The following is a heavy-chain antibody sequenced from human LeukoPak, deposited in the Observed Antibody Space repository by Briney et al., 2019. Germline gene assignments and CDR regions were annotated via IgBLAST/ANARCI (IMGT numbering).Heavy chain of an antibody. CDR3: ARGVLYCSGGSCYYYFDY. CDR2: IYSGGST. D-gene: IGHD2-15*01. V-gene: IGHV3-66*01. J-gene: IGHJ4*02. CDR1: GFTVSSNY. Sequence: SGWSLRLSCAASGFTVSSNYMSWVRQAPGKGLEWVSVIYSGGSTYYADSVKGRFTISRDNSKNTLYLQMNSLRAEDTAVYYCARGVLYCSGGSCYYYFDYWGQGTLVTVSS.